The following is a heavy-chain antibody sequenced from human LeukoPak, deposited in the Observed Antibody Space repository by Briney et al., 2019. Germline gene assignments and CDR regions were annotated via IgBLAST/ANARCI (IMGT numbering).Heavy chain of an antibody. CDR2: INAGNGNT. D-gene: IGHD3-10*01. J-gene: IGHJ4*02. V-gene: IGHV1-3*01. Sequence: ASVKVSCKASGYTFTSYAMHWVRQAPGQRLEWMGWINAGNGNTKYSQKFQGRVTITRDTSASTAYMELSSLRSEDTAVYYCARVPGGSGSYYATFDYWGQGTLVTVSS. CDR3: ARVPGGSGSYYATFDY. CDR1: GYTFTSYA.